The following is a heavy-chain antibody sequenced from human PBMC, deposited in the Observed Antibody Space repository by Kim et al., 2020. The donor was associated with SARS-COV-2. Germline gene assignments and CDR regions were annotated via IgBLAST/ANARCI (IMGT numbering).Heavy chain of an antibody. V-gene: IGHV3-11*01. Sequence: DSGKGRFTISRDKAKNSLYLQMNSVRAEDTAVYYCARGGEGFHGGNAFDIWGQGTMVTVSS. D-gene: IGHD2-15*01. J-gene: IGHJ3*02. CDR3: ARGGEGFHGGNAFDI.